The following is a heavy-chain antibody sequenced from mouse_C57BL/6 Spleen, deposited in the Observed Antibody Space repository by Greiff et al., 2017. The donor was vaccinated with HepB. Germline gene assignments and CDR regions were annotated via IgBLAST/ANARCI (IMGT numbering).Heavy chain of an antibody. CDR1: GYAFSSSW. D-gene: IGHD1-1*01. J-gene: IGHJ4*01. CDR3: ARWGYGSSYKDAMDY. CDR2: IYPGDGDT. V-gene: IGHV1-82*01. Sequence: VQRVESGPELVKPGASVKISCKASGYAFSSSWMNWVKQRPGKGLEWIGRIYPGDGDTNYNGKFKGKATLTADKSSSTAYMQLSSLTSEDSAVYFCARWGYGSSYKDAMDYWGQGTSVTVSS.